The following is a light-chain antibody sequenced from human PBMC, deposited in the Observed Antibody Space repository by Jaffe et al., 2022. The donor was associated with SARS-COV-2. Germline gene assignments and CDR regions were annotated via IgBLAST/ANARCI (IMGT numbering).Light chain of an antibody. J-gene: IGKJ4*01. CDR1: QSVKIY. CDR2: DAS. Sequence: EIVLTQSPATLSLSPGERATLSCRASQSVKIYLAWYQQKPGQAPRLLIYDASNRATGIPARFSGSGSGTDFTLTISSLEPEDSAVYYCQQRFYWPLTFGGGTKVEIK. CDR3: QQRFYWPLT. V-gene: IGKV3-11*01.